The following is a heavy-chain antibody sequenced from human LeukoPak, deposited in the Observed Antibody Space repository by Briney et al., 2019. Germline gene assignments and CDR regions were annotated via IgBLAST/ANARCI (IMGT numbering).Heavy chain of an antibody. V-gene: IGHV4-34*01. D-gene: IGHD1-1*01. Sequence: SETLSLTCAVYGGSFSGYYWSWIRQPPGKGLEWIGEINHSGSTNYNPSLKSRVTISVDTSKNQFSLKLNSVTPEDTAVYYCARDRVYIRLTNYYYYMDVWGKGTTVTVSS. CDR1: GGSFSGYY. CDR2: INHSGST. CDR3: ARDRVYIRLTNYYYYMDV. J-gene: IGHJ6*03.